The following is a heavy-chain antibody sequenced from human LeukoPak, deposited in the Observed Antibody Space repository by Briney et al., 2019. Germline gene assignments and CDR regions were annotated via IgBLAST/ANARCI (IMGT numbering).Heavy chain of an antibody. CDR1: GFTFSIRL. CDR3: VTQISGWVY. V-gene: IGHV3-64D*06. Sequence: GGSLRLSCSASGFTFSIRLMHWVRQAPGKGLEYVSGSSANGGSTYSADSVKGRFIISRDNSKNTVYLQMSSLRPEDTALYYCVTQISGWVYWGQGTLVTVSS. D-gene: IGHD6-19*01. J-gene: IGHJ4*02. CDR2: SSANGGST.